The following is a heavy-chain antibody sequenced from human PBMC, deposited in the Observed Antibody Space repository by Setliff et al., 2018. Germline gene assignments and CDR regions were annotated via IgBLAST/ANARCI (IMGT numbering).Heavy chain of an antibody. CDR1: GYSISSGHY. V-gene: IGHV4-38-2*02. J-gene: IGHJ4*02. D-gene: IGHD2-15*01. Sequence: SETLSLTCTVSGYSISSGHYWGWIRQSPGKGLDWIGSIFHTGAAYYNPSLESRFTISVDTSKNQFSLKLTSVTAADTAVYYCARLGSAGFLGDYWGQGTLVTVSS. CDR3: ARLGSAGFLGDY. CDR2: IFHTGAA.